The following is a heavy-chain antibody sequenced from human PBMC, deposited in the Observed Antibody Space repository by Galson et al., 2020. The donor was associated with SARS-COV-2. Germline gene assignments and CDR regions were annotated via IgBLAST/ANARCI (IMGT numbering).Heavy chain of an antibody. D-gene: IGHD3-3*01. J-gene: IGHJ6*03. CDR1: GGSISSTNYY. V-gene: IGHV4-39*01. CDR3: ASMYDFWSGYDIADYYYMDV. CDR2: IYYTGST. Sequence: SETLSLTCTVSGGSISSTNYYWGWIRQSPGKGLEWIGRIYYTGSTHYSPSHKSRVTISVDTSKNQFSLKLTSVTAADTSVYYCASMYDFWSGYDIADYYYMDVWGKGTTVTVSS.